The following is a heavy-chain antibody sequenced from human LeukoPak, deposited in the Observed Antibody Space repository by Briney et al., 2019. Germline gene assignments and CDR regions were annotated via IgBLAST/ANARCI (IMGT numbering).Heavy chain of an antibody. CDR2: IFPIFGTA. CDR1: GGTSSSYV. V-gene: IGHV1-69*06. Sequence: SVKVSCKASGGTSSSYVISWVRQAPGQGLEWMGGIFPIFGTANYAQNFQGRVTITADKSTSTAYMELSSLRSDDTAVYYCARIRQWVSHDAFDIWGQGTMVTVSS. D-gene: IGHD6-19*01. CDR3: ARIRQWVSHDAFDI. J-gene: IGHJ3*02.